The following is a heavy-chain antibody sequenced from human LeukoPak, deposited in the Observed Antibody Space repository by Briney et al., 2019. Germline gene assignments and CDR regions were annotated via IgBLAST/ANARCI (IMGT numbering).Heavy chain of an antibody. CDR3: AHGSPYYYDSSGYPVSGCDY. J-gene: IGHJ4*02. Sequence: SVKVSCKASGGTFSSYAISWVRQAPGQGLEWMGRIIPIFGTANYAQKFQGRVTITADKSTSTAYMELSSLRSEDTAVYYCAHGSPYYYDSSGYPVSGCDYWGQGTLVTVSS. CDR2: IIPIFGTA. V-gene: IGHV1-69*06. D-gene: IGHD3-22*01. CDR1: GGTFSSYA.